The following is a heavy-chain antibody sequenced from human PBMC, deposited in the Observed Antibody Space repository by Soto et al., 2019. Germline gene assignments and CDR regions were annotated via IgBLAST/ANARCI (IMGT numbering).Heavy chain of an antibody. V-gene: IGHV3-53*01. CDR1: GFTVSSNY. CDR3: ARADSRGYWPVDYYYYYGMDV. CDR2: IYSGGST. D-gene: IGHD3-22*01. J-gene: IGHJ6*02. Sequence: QTGGSLRLSCAASGFTVSSNYMSWVRQAPGKGLEWVSVIYSGGSTYYADSVKGRFTISRDNSKNTLYLQMNSLRAEDTAVYYCARADSRGYWPVDYYYYYGMDVWGQGTTVTVSS.